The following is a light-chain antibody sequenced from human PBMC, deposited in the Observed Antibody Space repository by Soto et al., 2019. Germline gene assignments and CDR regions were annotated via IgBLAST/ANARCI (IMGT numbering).Light chain of an antibody. J-gene: IGKJ4*01. V-gene: IGKV1-39*01. CDR3: QQSYSTPLT. CDR2: AAS. Sequence: DIQMTQSPSSLSASVGGRVTITCRTSQSISSYLNWYQQKPGKAPKLLIYAASSLQSGVPSRFRGSGSGTDFTLTISSLQPEDFATYYCQQSYSTPLTFGGGTKVEIK. CDR1: QSISSY.